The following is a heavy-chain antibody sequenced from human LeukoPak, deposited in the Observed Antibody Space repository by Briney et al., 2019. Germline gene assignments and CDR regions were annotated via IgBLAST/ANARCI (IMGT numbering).Heavy chain of an antibody. CDR1: GVSFSGYY. J-gene: IGHJ4*02. CDR3: TRTSPGIPLDF. CDR2: ISHSGRT. V-gene: IGHV4-34*01. Sequence: SEILSLTCTVSGVSFSGYYWSWIRLPPGKGPEWIGEISHSGRTSYNPSLKGRVTISLDTSMNHFSLNLRFVTAADTAVYYCTRTSPGIPLDFWGQGTLVTVSS. D-gene: IGHD1-26*01.